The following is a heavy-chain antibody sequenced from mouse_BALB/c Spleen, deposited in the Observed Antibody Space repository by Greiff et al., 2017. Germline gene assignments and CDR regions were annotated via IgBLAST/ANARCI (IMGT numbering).Heavy chain of an antibody. V-gene: IGHV5-17*02. CDR2: ISSGSSTI. CDR1: GFTFSSFG. D-gene: IGHD2-10*02. J-gene: IGHJ2*01. Sequence: EVMLVESGGGLVQPGGSRKLSCAASGFTFSSFGMHWVRQAPEKGLEWVAYISSGSSTIYYADTVKGRFTISRDNPKNTLFLQMTSLRSEDTAMYYCARGRVYGNSYYFDYWGQGTTLTVSS. CDR3: ARGRVYGNSYYFDY.